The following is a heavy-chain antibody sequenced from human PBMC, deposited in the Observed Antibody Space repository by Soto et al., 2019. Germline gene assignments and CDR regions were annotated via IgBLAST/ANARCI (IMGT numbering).Heavy chain of an antibody. CDR3: ATMGTPATGLYYFDY. V-gene: IGHV4-59*08. CDR2: IYYSGSI. Sequence: PSETLSLTCTVSGGSISSYYWSWIRQPPGKGLEWIGYIYYSGSINYNPSLKSRVTISVDTSKNQFSLKLSFVTAADTAVYYCATMGTPATGLYYFDYWGQGTLVTVSS. J-gene: IGHJ4*02. D-gene: IGHD2-15*01. CDR1: GGSISSYY.